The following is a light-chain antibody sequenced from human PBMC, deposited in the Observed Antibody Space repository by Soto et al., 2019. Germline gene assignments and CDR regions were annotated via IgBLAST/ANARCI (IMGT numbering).Light chain of an antibody. J-gene: IGLJ2*01. CDR1: NIGGKS. V-gene: IGLV3-21*02. CDR3: QVWDSAYDRPF. Sequence: SYELTQPPSVSVAPGQTARVTCGGDNIGGKSVHWYQKRPGQAPVLVVYDDGDRPSRIPDRFSGSNSGNTATLTISRVEAGDEADYYCQVWDSAYDRPFFGGGTKVTVL. CDR2: DDG.